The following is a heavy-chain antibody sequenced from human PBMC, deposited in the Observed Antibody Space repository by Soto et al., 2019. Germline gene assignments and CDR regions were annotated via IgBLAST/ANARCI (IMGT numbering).Heavy chain of an antibody. CDR3: AKTSSSWEKEFDH. CDR1: GFTFDDYA. CDR2: ISWNSGSI. Sequence: PGGSLRLSCAASGFTFDDYAMHWVRQAPGKGLEWVSGISWNSGSIGYADSVKGRFTISRDNAKNSLYLQMNSLRAEDTALYYCAKTSSSWEKEFDHWGQGTLVTVSS. J-gene: IGHJ4*02. V-gene: IGHV3-9*01. D-gene: IGHD6-13*01.